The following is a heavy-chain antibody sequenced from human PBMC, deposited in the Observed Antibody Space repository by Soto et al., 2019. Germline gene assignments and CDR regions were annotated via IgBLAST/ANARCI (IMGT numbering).Heavy chain of an antibody. J-gene: IGHJ4*02. CDR1: GDTFTSYY. V-gene: IGHV1-46*01. Sequence: QVQLVQSGAEVKKPGASVKISCKASGDTFTSYYMHWVRQAPGQGLEWMGIINPSGDTSYAQKFQGRVTXTWXXSXRTVYMELSSLRSEDTAVYYCARVYCSGGGCYGIDYWGQGTLVTVSS. D-gene: IGHD2-15*01. CDR3: ARVYCSGGGCYGIDY. CDR2: INPSGDT.